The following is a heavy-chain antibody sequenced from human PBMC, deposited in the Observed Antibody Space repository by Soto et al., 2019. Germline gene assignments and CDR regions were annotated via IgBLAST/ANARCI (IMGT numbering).Heavy chain of an antibody. J-gene: IGHJ5*02. CDR1: GFTFSSYA. CDR2: ISYDGSNK. V-gene: IGHV3-30-3*01. CDR3: ARDLQWLRPHNWFDP. D-gene: IGHD5-12*01. Sequence: QVQLVESGGGVVQPGRSLRLSCAASGFTFSSYAMHWVRQAPGKGLEWVAVISYDGSNKYYADSVKGRFTISRDNSKNTLYLQMNSLRAEDTAVYSCARDLQWLRPHNWFDPWGQGTLVTVSS.